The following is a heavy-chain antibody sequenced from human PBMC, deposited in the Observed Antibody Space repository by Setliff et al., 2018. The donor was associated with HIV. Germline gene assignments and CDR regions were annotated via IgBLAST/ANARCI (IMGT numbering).Heavy chain of an antibody. D-gene: IGHD2-2*02. CDR1: GGSISPYY. CDR2: LYVSGNT. V-gene: IGHV4-4*07. Sequence: SETLSLTCAVSGGSISPYYWSWIRQPAGRGLEWIGRLYVSGNTIYNPSLRSRVTMSVDTSKNQFSLRLTSVPAADTAVYYCARVFPPIRGAPFGTPPGAFDIWGQGTKVTVSS. J-gene: IGHJ3*02. CDR3: ARVFPPIRGAPFGTPPGAFDI.